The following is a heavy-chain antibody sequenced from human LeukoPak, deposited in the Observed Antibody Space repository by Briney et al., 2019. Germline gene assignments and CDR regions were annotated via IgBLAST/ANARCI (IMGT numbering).Heavy chain of an antibody. Sequence: GGSLRLSCAASGFTFSIYSMHWVRQAPGKGLEWVAVISYDGSNKYYADSVKGRFTISRDNSKNTLYLQMNSLRAEDTAVYYCAREGEEGYCSSTSCYMWFDPWGQGTLVTVSS. CDR2: ISYDGSNK. CDR3: AREGEEGYCSSTSCYMWFDP. J-gene: IGHJ5*02. CDR1: GFTFSIYS. V-gene: IGHV3-30*03. D-gene: IGHD2-2*02.